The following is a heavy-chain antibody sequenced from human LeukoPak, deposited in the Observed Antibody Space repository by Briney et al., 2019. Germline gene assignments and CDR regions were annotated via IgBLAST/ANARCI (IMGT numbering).Heavy chain of an antibody. V-gene: IGHV4-34*01. CDR3: ASRSPGYYFDY. D-gene: IGHD7-27*01. CDR2: INHSGST. Sequence: PSETLSLTCAVYGGSFSGYYWSWIRQPPGKGLEWIGEINHSGSTNYNPSLKGRVTISVDTSKNQFSLKLSSVTAADTAVYYCASRSPGYYFDYWGQGTLVTVSS. J-gene: IGHJ4*02. CDR1: GGSFSGYY.